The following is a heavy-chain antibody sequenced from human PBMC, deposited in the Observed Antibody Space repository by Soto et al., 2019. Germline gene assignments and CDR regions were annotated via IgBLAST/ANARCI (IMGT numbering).Heavy chain of an antibody. CDR3: ARVIAGAEAWFDP. CDR1: GNTFTNFD. V-gene: IGHV1-18*01. Sequence: QGQLVPSGADVKKPGASVTGSCTASGNTFTNFDVTWVRQAPGQGLEWMGWSSAYTDDPNYAQKLQGRVTMTIDTSTSTGYFDLRSLTSADTAVYYCARVIAGAEAWFDPWGQGTLVTVSS. CDR2: SSAYTDDP. D-gene: IGHD6-13*01. J-gene: IGHJ5*02.